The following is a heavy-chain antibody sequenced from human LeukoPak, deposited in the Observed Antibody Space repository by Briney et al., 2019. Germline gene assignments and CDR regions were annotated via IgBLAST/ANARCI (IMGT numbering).Heavy chain of an antibody. Sequence: ASVKVSCKASGYTFTSYGISWVRQAPGQGLEWMGWISAYNGNTNYAQKLQGRVTMTTDTSTSTAYMELRSLRSDDTAVYYCAGTFGEVAIASSGSWFDPWGQGTLVTVSS. CDR1: GYTFTSYG. CDR2: ISAYNGNT. D-gene: IGHD3-22*01. V-gene: IGHV1-18*01. CDR3: AGTFGEVAIASSGSWFDP. J-gene: IGHJ5*02.